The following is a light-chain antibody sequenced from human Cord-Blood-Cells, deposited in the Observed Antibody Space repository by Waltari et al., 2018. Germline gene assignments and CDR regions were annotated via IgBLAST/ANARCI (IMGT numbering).Light chain of an antibody. Sequence: QSALTQPASVSGSPGTSLTIPCTGTSSHVGRYNLVSWSQQHPGKAPKLMIYEGSKRPSGVSNRFSGSKSGNTASLTISGLQAEDEADYYCCSYAGSSVFGTGTKVTVL. CDR2: EGS. CDR1: SSHVGRYNL. J-gene: IGLJ1*01. V-gene: IGLV2-23*01. CDR3: CSYAGSSV.